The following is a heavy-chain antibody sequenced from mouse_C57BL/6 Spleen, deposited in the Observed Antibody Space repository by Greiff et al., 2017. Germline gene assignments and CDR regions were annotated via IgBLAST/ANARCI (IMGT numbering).Heavy chain of an antibody. V-gene: IGHV1-42*01. CDR3: ARSLYYGSSYGYFDV. J-gene: IGHJ1*03. D-gene: IGHD1-1*01. CDR2: INPSTGGT. Sequence: VQLQQSGPELVKPGASVKISCKASGYSFTGYYMNWVKQSPEKSLEWIGEINPSTGGTTYNQKFKAKATLTVDKSSSTAYMQLKSLTSEDSAVYFCARSLYYGSSYGYFDVWGTGTTVTVSS. CDR1: GYSFTGYY.